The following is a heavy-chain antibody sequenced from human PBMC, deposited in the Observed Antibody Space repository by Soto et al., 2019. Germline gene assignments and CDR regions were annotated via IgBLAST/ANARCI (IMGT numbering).Heavy chain of an antibody. J-gene: IGHJ3*02. Sequence: GGSLRLSCAASGFTFSSYWIHWVRQAPGKGLVWVSRINSDGSRTNYADSVKGRFTISRDNAKNTLYLQMNSLRAEETAVYYCARGVGGAYGLDIWGQGTMVTVSS. V-gene: IGHV3-74*01. D-gene: IGHD2-21*01. CDR2: INSDGSRT. CDR3: ARGVGGAYGLDI. CDR1: GFTFSSYW.